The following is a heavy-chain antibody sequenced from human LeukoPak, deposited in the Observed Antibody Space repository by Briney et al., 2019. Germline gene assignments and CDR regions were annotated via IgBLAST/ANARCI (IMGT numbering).Heavy chain of an antibody. J-gene: IGHJ3*02. Sequence: GRPLRLSCVASGFTFSTYAMHWVRQAPGTGLEWVAVISYDGTNKYYADSLKGRFTISRDNSKNTMYLQVNRLRPGDTAVYYCAKDFYDTSANGAFDIWGHGTMVSVSS. CDR2: ISYDGTNK. V-gene: IGHV3-30*18. D-gene: IGHD2/OR15-2a*01. CDR3: AKDFYDTSANGAFDI. CDR1: GFTFSTYA.